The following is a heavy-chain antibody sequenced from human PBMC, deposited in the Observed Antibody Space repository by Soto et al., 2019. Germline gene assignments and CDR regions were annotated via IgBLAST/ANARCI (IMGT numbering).Heavy chain of an antibody. CDR1: GGTFSSYA. CDR2: IIPIFGTA. Sequence: SVKVSCKASGGTFSSYAISWVRQAPGQGLEWMGGIIPIFGTANYAQKFQGRVTITADESTSTAYMELSSLRSEDTALYYCAKGRSYYYYYGVDVWGQGTTVTVSS. V-gene: IGHV1-69*13. CDR3: AKGRSYYYYYGVDV. J-gene: IGHJ6*02.